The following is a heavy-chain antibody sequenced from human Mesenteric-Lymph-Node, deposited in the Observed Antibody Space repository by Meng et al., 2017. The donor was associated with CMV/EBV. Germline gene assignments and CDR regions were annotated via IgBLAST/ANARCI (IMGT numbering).Heavy chain of an antibody. J-gene: IGHJ6*02. CDR3: AKAGSTSDYYYYYGMDV. V-gene: IGHV3-23*03. D-gene: IGHD1-26*01. Sequence: GGSLRLSCAASGFTFSSYAMNWVRQAPGKGLEWVSVIYGGGVSADYADSVKGRFTISRDNSKNTLYLQMNSLTVEDTAVYYCAKAGSTSDYYYYYGMDVWGQGTTVTVSS. CDR2: IYGGGVSA. CDR1: GFTFSSYA.